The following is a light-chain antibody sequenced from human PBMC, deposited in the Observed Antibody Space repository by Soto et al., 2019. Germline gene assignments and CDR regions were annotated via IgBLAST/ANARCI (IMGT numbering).Light chain of an antibody. Sequence: EIVLTQSPATLSLSPGERATLSCRASQSVSSSFAWYQQSPGQVPRLLIYYASNRATGIPARFSGSGSGTDFTLTISSLEPEDFAVYYCQQHSTWPWTFGQGTKVEIK. CDR3: QQHSTWPWT. V-gene: IGKV3-11*01. CDR1: QSVSSS. J-gene: IGKJ1*01. CDR2: YAS.